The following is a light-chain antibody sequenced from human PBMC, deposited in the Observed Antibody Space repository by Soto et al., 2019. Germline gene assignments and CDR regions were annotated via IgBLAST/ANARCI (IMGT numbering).Light chain of an antibody. V-gene: IGKV3-20*01. CDR1: QSVSSNY. J-gene: IGKJ3*01. CDR3: QQYGSPPFT. CDR2: GAS. Sequence: EIVLTQSPGTLSLSPGERATLSCRASQSVSSNYLAWYQQKPGQAPGLLIYGASSRAIGIPDRFSGSGSGTDFTLTISRLEPGDFAVYYCQQYGSPPFTFGPGTKVDIK.